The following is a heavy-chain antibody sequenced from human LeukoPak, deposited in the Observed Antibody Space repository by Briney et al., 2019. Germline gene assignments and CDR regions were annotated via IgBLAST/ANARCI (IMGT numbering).Heavy chain of an antibody. CDR3: AKDATTVTSQGDY. J-gene: IGHJ4*02. CDR1: GFTFSSYG. CDR2: IRYDGSNK. D-gene: IGHD4-17*01. V-gene: IGHV3-30*02. Sequence: GGSLRLSCAASGFTFSSYGMHWVRQAPGKGLEWVAFIRYDGSNKYYADSVKGRFTISRDNSKNTLYLQMNSLRAEDTAVYHCAKDATTVTSQGDYWGQGTLVTVSS.